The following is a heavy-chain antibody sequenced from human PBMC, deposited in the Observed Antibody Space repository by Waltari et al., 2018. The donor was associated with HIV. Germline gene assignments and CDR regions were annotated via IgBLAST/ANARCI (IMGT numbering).Heavy chain of an antibody. CDR1: GDSVVNSGYF. V-gene: IGHV4-61*08. CDR2: VYYAGKT. Sequence: QVHLQESGPGLLEPSETLSLTCSGFGDSVVNSGYFWIWIRQSSGQVPEWIGCVYYAGKTDYNPALSSLVNISLDTNQFSLTLKSVTSADTAVYYCARGNAWFDTWGQGAPV. CDR3: ARGNAWFDT. J-gene: IGHJ5*02. D-gene: IGHD2-21*01.